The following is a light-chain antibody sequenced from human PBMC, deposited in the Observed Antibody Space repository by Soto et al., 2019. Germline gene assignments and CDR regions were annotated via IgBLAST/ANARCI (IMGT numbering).Light chain of an antibody. V-gene: IGKV3-20*01. CDR3: HQYGSATAWT. J-gene: IGKJ1*01. Sequence: EIVLTQSPGTLSLFPGERATLSCRASQSISSSYLAWYQKKPGQAPRLLIYGASSRATGIPDRFSGAGSATDFTLTLSRLEPEDFAVYYCHQYGSATAWTFGQGTKVEIK. CDR1: QSISSSY. CDR2: GAS.